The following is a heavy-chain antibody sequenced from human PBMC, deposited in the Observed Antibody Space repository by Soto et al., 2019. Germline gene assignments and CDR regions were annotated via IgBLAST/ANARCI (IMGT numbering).Heavy chain of an antibody. V-gene: IGHV3-30*04. CDR2: ISADQKSI. CDR3: ARDVRKLRFFDY. J-gene: IGHJ4*01. CDR1: GFTFSPYA. D-gene: IGHD3-3*01. Sequence: GSLRLSCAASGFTFSPYAMHWVRQAPGKGPEWVAVISADQKSIYYADSVKGRFTISRDNSRNTLYLQMDGLRTEDTAVYYCARDVRKLRFFDYGGQGT.